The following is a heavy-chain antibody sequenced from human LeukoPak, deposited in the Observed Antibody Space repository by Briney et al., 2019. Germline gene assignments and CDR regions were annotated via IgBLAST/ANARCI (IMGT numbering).Heavy chain of an antibody. J-gene: IGHJ4*02. CDR2: IYPGDSDT. CDR1: GYSFTSYW. D-gene: IGHD3-10*01. Sequence: GESLKISCKGSGYSFTSYWIGWVRQMPGKGLEWMGIIYPGDSDTRYSPSFQGQVTVSADKSISTAYLQWSSLKASDTAMYYCASNYGSGSYLYYFDYWGQGTLVTVSS. V-gene: IGHV5-51*01. CDR3: ASNYGSGSYLYYFDY.